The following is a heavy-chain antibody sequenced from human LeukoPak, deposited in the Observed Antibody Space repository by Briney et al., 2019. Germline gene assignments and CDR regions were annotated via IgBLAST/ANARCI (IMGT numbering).Heavy chain of an antibody. D-gene: IGHD4-17*01. Sequence: GGSLRLSCAASGFTFSSYSMNWVRQAPGKGLERVSYISSSSSTIYYADSVKGRFTISRDNAKNSLYLQMNSLRAEDTAVYYCARVGSRADYGDSRYYYYYYGMDVWGQGTTVTVSS. V-gene: IGHV3-48*01. CDR3: ARVGSRADYGDSRYYYYYYGMDV. J-gene: IGHJ6*02. CDR2: ISSSSSTI. CDR1: GFTFSSYS.